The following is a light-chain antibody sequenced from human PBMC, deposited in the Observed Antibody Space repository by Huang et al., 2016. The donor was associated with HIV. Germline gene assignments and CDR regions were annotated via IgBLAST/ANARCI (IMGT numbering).Light chain of an antibody. J-gene: IGKJ1*01. Sequence: EILLTQSPGTLSLSPGERTTLSCRPSQSVSSNYLAWYQQKPGQAPRLLLYGASRRSTGLPDRFSGSGSGTDFTLTISRLEPEDFAVYFCQQYVTSPWTFGQGTKVEIK. CDR2: GAS. CDR1: QSVSSNY. V-gene: IGKV3-20*01. CDR3: QQYVTSPWT.